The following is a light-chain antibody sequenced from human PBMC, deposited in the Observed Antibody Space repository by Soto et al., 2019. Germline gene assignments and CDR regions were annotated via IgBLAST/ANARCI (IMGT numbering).Light chain of an antibody. CDR1: QEISNY. CDR3: QQYDHLPRT. V-gene: IGKV1-33*01. CDR2: DAS. J-gene: IGKJ1*01. Sequence: DIQMIQSPSSLSASVGDRVTITCQASQEISNYLNWYQQKPGKAPKLLIYDASNLERRVPTRFSGRGSGTDFTFTISSLQAEDFATYYCQQYDHLPRTFGRGTKVEIK.